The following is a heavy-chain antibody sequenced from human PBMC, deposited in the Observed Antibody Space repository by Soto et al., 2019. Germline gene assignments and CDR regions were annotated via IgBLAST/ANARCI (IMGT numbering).Heavy chain of an antibody. CDR1: GFTFSSYG. CDR2: IWYDGSNK. J-gene: IGHJ6*02. CDR3: ARDIRWELLSDYYYGMDV. Sequence: GGSLRLSCAASGFTFSSYGMHWVRQAPGKGLEWVAVIWYDGSNKYYADSVKGRFTIFRDNSKNTLYLQMNSLRAEDTAVYYCARDIRWELLSDYYYGMDVWGQGTTVTVSS. V-gene: IGHV3-33*01. D-gene: IGHD1-26*01.